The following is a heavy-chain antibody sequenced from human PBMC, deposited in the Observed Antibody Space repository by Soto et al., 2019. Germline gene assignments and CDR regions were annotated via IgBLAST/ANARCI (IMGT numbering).Heavy chain of an antibody. D-gene: IGHD2-2*01. J-gene: IGHJ5*02. CDR2: ISSSSSYI. CDR1: GFTFSSYS. Sequence: SGGSLRLSCAASGFTFSSYSMNWVRQAPGKGLEWVSSISSSSSYIYYADSVKGRFTISRDNAKNSLYLQMNSLRAEDTAVYYCARDREGYQSWFDPWGQGTLVTVSS. V-gene: IGHV3-21*01. CDR3: ARDREGYQSWFDP.